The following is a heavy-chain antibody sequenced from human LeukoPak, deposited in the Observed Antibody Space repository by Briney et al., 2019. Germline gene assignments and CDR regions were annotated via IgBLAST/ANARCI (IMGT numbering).Heavy chain of an antibody. D-gene: IGHD2-15*01. J-gene: IGHJ4*02. CDR1: GFTFSSYA. Sequence: EGSLRLSCAASGFTFSSYAMSWVRQAPGKGLEWVSAISGSGGSTYYADSVKGRFTISRDNSKNTLYLQMNSLRAEDTAVYYCATDIVVVVAATPIDYWGQGTLVTVSS. CDR3: ATDIVVVVAATPIDY. V-gene: IGHV3-23*01. CDR2: ISGSGGST.